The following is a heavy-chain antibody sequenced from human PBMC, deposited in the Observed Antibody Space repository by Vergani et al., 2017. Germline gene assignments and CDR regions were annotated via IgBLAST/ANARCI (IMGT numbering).Heavy chain of an antibody. Sequence: QVQLQESGPGLVKPSETLSLTCTVSGGSISSYYWSWIRQPAGKGLEWIGRIYTSGSTNYNPSLKSRVTMSVDTSKNQFSLKLSSVTAADTAVYYCARAPRYYDILTGYYSYYMDVWGKGTTVTVSS. CDR2: IYTSGST. J-gene: IGHJ6*03. D-gene: IGHD3-9*01. CDR3: ARAPRYYDILTGYYSYYMDV. CDR1: GGSISSYY. V-gene: IGHV4-4*07.